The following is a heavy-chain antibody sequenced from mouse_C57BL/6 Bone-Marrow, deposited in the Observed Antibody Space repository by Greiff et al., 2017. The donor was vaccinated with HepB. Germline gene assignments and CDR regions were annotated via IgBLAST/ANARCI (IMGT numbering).Heavy chain of an antibody. J-gene: IGHJ2*01. D-gene: IGHD2-2*01. V-gene: IGHV1-31*01. Sequence: VQLKESGPELVKPGASVKISCKASGYSFTGYYMHWVKQSHGNILDWIGYIYPYNGVSSYNQKFKGKATLTVDKSSSTAYMELRSLTSEDSAVYYCAREGDLLWLRRRGFDYWGQGTTLTVSS. CDR2: IYPYNGVS. CDR1: GYSFTGYY. CDR3: AREGDLLWLRRRGFDY.